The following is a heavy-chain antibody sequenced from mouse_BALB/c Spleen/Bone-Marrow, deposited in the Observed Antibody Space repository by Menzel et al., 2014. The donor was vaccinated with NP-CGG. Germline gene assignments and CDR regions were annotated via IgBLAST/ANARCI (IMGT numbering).Heavy chain of an antibody. CDR3: ARRDYRYDGFAY. D-gene: IGHD2-14*01. V-gene: IGHV1S34*01. CDR2: ISCYNGAT. J-gene: IGHJ3*01. Sequence: LVKTGASVKISCKASGHPFTGYYMHWVKQSHGKSLEWIGYISCYNGATSYNQKFKGKASFTVDTSSSTAYMQFNSLTSEDSAVYFCARRDYRYDGFAYWGQGTLVTVSA. CDR1: GHPFTGYY.